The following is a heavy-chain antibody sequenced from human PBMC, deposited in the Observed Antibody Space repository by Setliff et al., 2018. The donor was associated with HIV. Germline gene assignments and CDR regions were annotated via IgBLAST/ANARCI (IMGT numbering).Heavy chain of an antibody. J-gene: IGHJ6*02. CDR1: GGSIRNSYYY. CDR3: SLTSNWYYSFYFGVDV. D-gene: IGHD2-21*01. CDR2: IDYSGST. Sequence: PSETLSLTCTVSGGSIRNSYYYWGWIRQPPGKGLEWIGSIDYSGSTYYNPSLKSRVTISADTSKNHFSLDLSSVTAADMAVYYCSLTSNWYYSFYFGVDVWGQGTTVTASS. V-gene: IGHV4-39*07.